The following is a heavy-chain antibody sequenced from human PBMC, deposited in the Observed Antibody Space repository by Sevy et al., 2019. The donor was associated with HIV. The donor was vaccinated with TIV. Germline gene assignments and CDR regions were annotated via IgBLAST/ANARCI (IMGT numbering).Heavy chain of an antibody. CDR2: ICRGGGNT. Sequence: GGSLRLSCAASRFTFSNYAMSWVRQAPGKGLEWVSSICRGGGNTYYADSEKGRFTISRDNSKNTLYLQMNRLRAEDTAVYYCAKVDVVVPVADYGMDVWGQGTTVTVSS. CDR3: AKVDVVVPVADYGMDV. J-gene: IGHJ6*02. D-gene: IGHD2-2*01. CDR1: RFTFSNYA. V-gene: IGHV3-23*01.